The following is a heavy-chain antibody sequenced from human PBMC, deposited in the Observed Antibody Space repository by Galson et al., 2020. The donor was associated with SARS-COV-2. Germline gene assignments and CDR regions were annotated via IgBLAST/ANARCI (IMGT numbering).Heavy chain of an antibody. Sequence: GVSLRLSCAASGFTFSSYAMHWVRQAPGKGLEWVAVISYDGSNKYYADSVKGRFTISRDNSKNTLYLQMNSLRAEDTAVYYCARDTLGSYRGYFDYWGQGTLVTVSS. CDR3: ARDTLGSYRGYFDY. V-gene: IGHV3-30*04. CDR2: ISYDGSNK. CDR1: GFTFSSYA. J-gene: IGHJ4*02. D-gene: IGHD1-26*01.